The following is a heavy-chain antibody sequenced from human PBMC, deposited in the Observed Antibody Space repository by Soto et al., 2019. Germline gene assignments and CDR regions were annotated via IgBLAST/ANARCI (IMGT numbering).Heavy chain of an antibody. V-gene: IGHV3-30-3*01. Sequence: PGGSLRLSCAASGFTFTNYAMHWVRQAPGKGLEWLAVISYDGSNKYYADSVKGRFTISRDNSKSTLYLQINSLRPEDTAVYYCARDGRYFGRCDYWGQGTLVTVSS. J-gene: IGHJ4*02. D-gene: IGHD3-9*01. CDR3: ARDGRYFGRCDY. CDR2: ISYDGSNK. CDR1: GFTFTNYA.